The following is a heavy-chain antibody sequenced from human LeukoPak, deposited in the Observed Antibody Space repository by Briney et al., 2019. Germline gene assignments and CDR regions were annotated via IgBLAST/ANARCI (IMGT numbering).Heavy chain of an antibody. V-gene: IGHV4-59*08. J-gene: IGHJ4*02. CDR1: GGSMSPYH. Sequence: SETLSLTCTVSGGSMSPYHWGWIRQPPGKGLEWTGYIYYSGSTNYNPSLNSRVIISVDTSKNQFSLRLSSVTAADTAIYYCARAVSGRFDYWGQGTLVTVSS. CDR3: ARAVSGRFDY. D-gene: IGHD6-19*01. CDR2: IYYSGST.